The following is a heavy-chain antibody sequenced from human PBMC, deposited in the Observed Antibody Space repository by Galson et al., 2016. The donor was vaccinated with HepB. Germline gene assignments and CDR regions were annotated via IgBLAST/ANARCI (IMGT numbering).Heavy chain of an antibody. V-gene: IGHV2-5*02. CDR2: IYWDDDK. Sequence: PALVKPTQTLTLTCTISGISLSSTEADVGWIRQPPGKALEWLALIYWDDDKRYSPSLKSRLTITKDTSKNQVVLTMTNLDPVDTATYYCAHRASAGTRTPYFDDWGQGTLVTVSS. CDR1: GISLSSTEAD. J-gene: IGHJ4*02. D-gene: IGHD6-13*01. CDR3: AHRASAGTRTPYFDD.